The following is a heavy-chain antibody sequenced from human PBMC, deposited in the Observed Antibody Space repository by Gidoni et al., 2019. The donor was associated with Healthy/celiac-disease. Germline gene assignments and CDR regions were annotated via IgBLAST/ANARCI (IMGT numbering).Heavy chain of an antibody. CDR2: IYYSGST. Sequence: QLQLQESGPGLVTPSETLSLTCTVSGGSISSSSYYWGGIRQPPGTGLAWIGSIYYSGSTYYNPSLKSRVTISVDTSKNQFSLKLSSVTAADTAVYYGARSSPRVYMDVWGKGTTVTVSS. V-gene: IGHV4-39*01. CDR3: ARSSPRVYMDV. CDR1: GGSISSSSYY. J-gene: IGHJ6*03. D-gene: IGHD6-13*01.